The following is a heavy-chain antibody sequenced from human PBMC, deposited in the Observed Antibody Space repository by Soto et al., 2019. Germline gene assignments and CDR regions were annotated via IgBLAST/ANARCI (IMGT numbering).Heavy chain of an antibody. V-gene: IGHV3-7*01. D-gene: IGHD2-2*03. CDR3: AKDSGYCSRTSFCLDS. CDR2: MKQDESAK. J-gene: IGHJ4*02. Sequence: EVQLVESGGGLVRPGGSLRLSCAASGFTVNSYWMSWVRQAPGKGLEWVAEMKQDESAKYYADSVKGRFTVSKDNARNSLYLQMDSLRAEDTAVYYCAKDSGYCSRTSFCLDSWGQGTLVTVSS. CDR1: GFTVNSYW.